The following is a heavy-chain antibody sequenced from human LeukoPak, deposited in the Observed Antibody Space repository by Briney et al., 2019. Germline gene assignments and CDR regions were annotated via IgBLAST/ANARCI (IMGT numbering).Heavy chain of an antibody. CDR2: ISGVGGST. CDR3: ARAQYGSGSYYFDY. J-gene: IGHJ4*02. Sequence: GGSLRLSCAASGFTFSNYAMSWVRQAPGKGLEWVSAISGVGGSTYYADSVKGRFTISRDNSKNTLYLQMNSLRAEDTAVYYCARAQYGSGSYYFDYWGQGTLVTVSS. D-gene: IGHD3-10*01. V-gene: IGHV3-23*01. CDR1: GFTFSNYA.